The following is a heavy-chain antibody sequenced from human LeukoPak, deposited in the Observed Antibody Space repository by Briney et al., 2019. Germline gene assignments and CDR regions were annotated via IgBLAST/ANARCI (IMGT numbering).Heavy chain of an antibody. J-gene: IGHJ4*02. CDR3: ASPYSSGWYYFDY. CDR1: GGTFSGYA. CDR2: IIPIFGTA. V-gene: IGHV1-69*05. Sequence: GSSVKVSCKASGGTFSGYAISWVRQAPGQGLEWMGGIIPIFGTANYAQKFQGRVTITTDESTSTAYMELSSLRSEDTAVYYCASPYSSGWYYFDYWGQGTLVTVSS. D-gene: IGHD6-19*01.